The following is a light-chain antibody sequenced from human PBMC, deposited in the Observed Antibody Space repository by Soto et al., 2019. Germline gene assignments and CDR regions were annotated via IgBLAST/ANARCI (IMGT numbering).Light chain of an antibody. CDR2: DAS. CDR1: QSVTAGY. V-gene: IGKV3-20*01. J-gene: IGKJ2*01. Sequence: EIVLTQSPGTLSLSPGERATLSCRASQSVTAGYLAWYQQKPGQAPRLLIYDASSSATGIPDRFSGSGSGTDFSLTISRLEPEDFAVYYCKQYGTSLLYTFGQGTKLEIK. CDR3: KQYGTSLLYT.